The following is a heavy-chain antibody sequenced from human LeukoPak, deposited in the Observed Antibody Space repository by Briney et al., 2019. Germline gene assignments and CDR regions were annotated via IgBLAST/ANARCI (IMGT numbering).Heavy chain of an antibody. Sequence: SVEVSCKASGGTFSSYAISWVRQAPGQGLEWMAGIIPIFGTANYAQKFQGRVTITADKSTSTAYMELSSLRSEDTAVYYCARAVTTVEGLYYYYYYGMDVWGQGTTVTVSS. CDR2: IIPIFGTA. V-gene: IGHV1-69*06. CDR1: GGTFSSYA. J-gene: IGHJ6*02. D-gene: IGHD4-17*01. CDR3: ARAVTTVEGLYYYYYYGMDV.